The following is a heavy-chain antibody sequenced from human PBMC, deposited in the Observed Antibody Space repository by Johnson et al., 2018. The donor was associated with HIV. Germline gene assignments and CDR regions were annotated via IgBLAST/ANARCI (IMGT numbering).Heavy chain of an antibody. D-gene: IGHD1-26*01. J-gene: IGHJ3*02. Sequence: QMLLVESGGGLVKPGGPLRLSCAASGFSFSDFYMSWIRQAPGKGLEWISYMSSSGSTIYHAESVKGRFTISRDNAKNSLYLQMNSLRVEDTAVYYCARDSPRIVGVPDAFDIWGQGTMVTVSS. CDR3: ARDSPRIVGVPDAFDI. V-gene: IGHV3-11*04. CDR1: GFSFSDFY. CDR2: MSSSGSTI.